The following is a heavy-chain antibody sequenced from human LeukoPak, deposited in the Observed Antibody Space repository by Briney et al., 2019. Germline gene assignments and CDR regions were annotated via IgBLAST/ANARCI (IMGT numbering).Heavy chain of an antibody. CDR1: GGTFSSYA. CDR3: ARSPPLEDVNPHYYYYYMDV. CDR2: IIPIFGTA. J-gene: IGHJ6*03. Sequence: GASVKVSCKASGGTFSSYAISWVRQAPGQGLEWMGGIIPIFGTANYAQKFQGRVTITADKSTSTAYMELSSLRSEDTAVYYCARSPPLEDVNPHYYYYYMDVWGKGTTVTVSS. D-gene: IGHD3-3*01. V-gene: IGHV1-69*06.